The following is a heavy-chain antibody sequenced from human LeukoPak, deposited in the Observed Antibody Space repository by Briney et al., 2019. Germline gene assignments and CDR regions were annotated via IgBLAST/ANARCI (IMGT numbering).Heavy chain of an antibody. CDR1: GYSISSGYY. CDR3: ARDRLGLFDY. Sequence: SETLSLTCAVSGYSISSGYYWGWIRQPPGKGLEWIGSIYHSGSTYYNPSLKSRVTISVDTSKNQFSLKLSSVTAADTAVYYCARDRLGLFDYWGQGTLVTVSS. CDR2: IYHSGST. D-gene: IGHD3-16*01. V-gene: IGHV4-38-2*02. J-gene: IGHJ4*02.